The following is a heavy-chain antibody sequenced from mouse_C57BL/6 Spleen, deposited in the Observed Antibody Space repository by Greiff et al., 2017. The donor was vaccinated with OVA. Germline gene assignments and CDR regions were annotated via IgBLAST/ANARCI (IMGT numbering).Heavy chain of an antibody. V-gene: IGHV3-6*01. Sequence: EVKLMESGPGLVKPSQSLSLTCSVTGYSITSGYYWNWIRQFPGNKLEWMGYISYDGSNNYNPSLKNRISITRDTSKNQFFLKLNSVTTEDTATYYCARDQKGTFPAWFAYWGQGTLVTVSA. CDR3: ARDQKGTFPAWFAY. CDR1: GYSITSGYY. J-gene: IGHJ3*01. CDR2: ISYDGSN.